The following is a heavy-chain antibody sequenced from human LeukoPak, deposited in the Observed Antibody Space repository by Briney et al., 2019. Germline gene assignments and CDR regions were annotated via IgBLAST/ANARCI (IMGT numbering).Heavy chain of an antibody. CDR1: GFTFSSYS. Sequence: GSLRLSCAASGFTFSSYSMNWVRQAPGKGLEWVSYISNSSSTIYYADSVKGRFTISRDNAKNSLYLQMNSLRDEDTAVYYCARGPSHSGSYDSDYWGQGTLVTVSS. CDR3: ARGPSHSGSYDSDY. CDR2: ISNSSSTI. V-gene: IGHV3-48*02. D-gene: IGHD1-26*01. J-gene: IGHJ4*02.